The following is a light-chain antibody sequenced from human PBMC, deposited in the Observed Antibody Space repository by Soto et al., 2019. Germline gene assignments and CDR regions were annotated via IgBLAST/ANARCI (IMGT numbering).Light chain of an antibody. Sequence: EIVLTHSPGTLSLSPCERATLSFSASQSVSSSYLAWYQQKPGQAPRLLIYGASGRATGIPARFSGSGSGTDFTLTISSLQPEDFAVYYCQQYDSSPSTFGEGTKVDIK. J-gene: IGKJ4*01. CDR2: GAS. CDR3: QQYDSSPST. CDR1: QSVSSSY. V-gene: IGKV3-20*01.